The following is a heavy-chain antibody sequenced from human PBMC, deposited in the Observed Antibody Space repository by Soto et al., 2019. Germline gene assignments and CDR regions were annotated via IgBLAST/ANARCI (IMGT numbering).Heavy chain of an antibody. CDR2: IYYSGST. J-gene: IGHJ5*02. D-gene: IGHD1-1*01. Sequence: QLQLQESGPGLVKPSETLSLTCTVSGGSISSSSYYWGWIRQPPGKGLEWIGSIYYSGSTYYNPSLKSRVTISVDTSKNQFSLKLSSVTAADTAVYYCARGRDWNDWFDPWGQGTLVTVSS. V-gene: IGHV4-39*01. CDR3: ARGRDWNDWFDP. CDR1: GGSISSSSYY.